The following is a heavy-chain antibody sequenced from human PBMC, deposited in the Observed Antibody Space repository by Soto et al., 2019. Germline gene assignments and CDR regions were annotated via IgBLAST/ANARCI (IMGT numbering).Heavy chain of an antibody. CDR1: GFTFSSYA. V-gene: IGHV3-64*01. CDR3: ARALGYCSSTSCYNWFDP. J-gene: IGHJ5*02. CDR2: ISSNGGST. D-gene: IGHD2-2*01. Sequence: GGSLRLSCAASGFTFSSYAMHWVRQAPGKGLEYVSAISSNGGSTYYANSVKGRFTISRDNSKNTLYLQMGSPRAEDMAVYYCARALGYCSSTSCYNWFDPWGQGTLVTVSS.